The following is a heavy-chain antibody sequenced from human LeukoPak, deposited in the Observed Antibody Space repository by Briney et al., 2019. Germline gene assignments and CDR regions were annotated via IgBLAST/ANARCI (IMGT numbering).Heavy chain of an antibody. V-gene: IGHV3-48*03. J-gene: IGHJ6*03. D-gene: IGHD3-10*01. Sequence: GGSLRLSCAASGFTFSSYEMNWVRQAPGKGLEWVSYISSSGSTIYYADSVKGRFTISRDNAKNSLYLQMNSLRAEDTAVYYCAKGGYGSGTYYLDYYMDVWGKGTTVTISS. CDR3: AKGGYGSGTYYLDYYMDV. CDR1: GFTFSSYE. CDR2: ISSSGSTI.